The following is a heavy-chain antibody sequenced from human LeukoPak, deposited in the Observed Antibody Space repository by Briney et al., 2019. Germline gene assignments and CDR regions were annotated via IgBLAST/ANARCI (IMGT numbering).Heavy chain of an antibody. Sequence: ESLTLSCAASGFSFSNYPMHWLRQTPGKELESISAISTTGADTYYGDSVKGRITISRDNSKNTLYLQMGSLRVEDTGVYYCAREEKGDLDVWGQGTTVAVTS. D-gene: IGHD5-24*01. CDR3: AREEKGDLDV. J-gene: IGHJ6*02. V-gene: IGHV3-64*02. CDR2: ISTTGADT. CDR1: GFSFSNYP.